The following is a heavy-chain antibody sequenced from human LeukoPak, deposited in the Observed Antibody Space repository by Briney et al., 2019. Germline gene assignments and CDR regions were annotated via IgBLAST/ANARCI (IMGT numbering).Heavy chain of an antibody. J-gene: IGHJ4*02. V-gene: IGHV4-30-4*01. D-gene: IGHD3-3*01. Sequence: SQTLSLTCTVSGGSISSGDYYWSWIRQPPGKGLEWIGYIYYSGSTYYNPSLKSRVTISVDTSKNQFSLKLSSVTAADTAVYYCARGFLYYDFWSGYYVCYFDYWGQGTLVTVSS. CDR3: ARGFLYYDFWSGYYVCYFDY. CDR2: IYYSGST. CDR1: GGSISSGDYY.